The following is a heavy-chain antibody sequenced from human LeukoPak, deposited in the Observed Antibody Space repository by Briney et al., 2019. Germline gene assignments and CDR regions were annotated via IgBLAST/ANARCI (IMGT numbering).Heavy chain of an antibody. CDR3: ATDYIAVAGTRGAFDI. J-gene: IGHJ3*02. CDR2: INPNSGGT. CDR1: GYTFTGYY. D-gene: IGHD6-19*01. V-gene: IGHV1-2*02. Sequence: ASVKVSCKASGYTFTGYYIHWVRQAPGQGLEWMGWINPNSGGTNYAQKFQGRVTMTRDTSISTAYMELSRLRSDDTAVYYCATDYIAVAGTRGAFDIWGQGTMVSVSS.